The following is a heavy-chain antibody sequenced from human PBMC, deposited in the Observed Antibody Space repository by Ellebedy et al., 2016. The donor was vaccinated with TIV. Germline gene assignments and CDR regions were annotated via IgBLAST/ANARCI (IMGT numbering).Heavy chain of an antibody. CDR3: ARGPSNNTGWDYFDH. CDR2: ISTYNVNT. J-gene: IGHJ4*02. CDR1: GYKFTSNG. D-gene: IGHD6-19*01. V-gene: IGHV1-18*04. Sequence: AASVKVSCKASGYKFTSNGIFWVRQAPGQGLEWMGWISTYNVNTNYAQKFQGRVTMTTDTSTDTAYMELGSLKSDDTAVYYCARGPSNNTGWDYFDHWGQGTLVTVSS.